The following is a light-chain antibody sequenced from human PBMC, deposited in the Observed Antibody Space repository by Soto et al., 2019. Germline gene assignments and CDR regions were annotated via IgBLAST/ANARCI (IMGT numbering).Light chain of an antibody. CDR3: SSYTSSSTPDNYV. Sequence: QSVLTQPASVSGSPGQSITISCTGTSSDGGGYNYVSWYQQHPGKAPKLMIYEVSNRPSGVSNRFSGSKSGNTASLTISGLQAEDEADYYCSSYTSSSTPDNYVFGTGTKVTVL. CDR2: EVS. CDR1: SSDGGGYNY. J-gene: IGLJ1*01. V-gene: IGLV2-14*01.